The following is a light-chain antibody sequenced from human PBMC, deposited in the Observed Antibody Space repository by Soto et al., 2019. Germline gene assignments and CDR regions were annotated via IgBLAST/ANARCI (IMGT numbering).Light chain of an antibody. Sequence: QSALTQPASVSGSPGQSITISCTGTSSDVGGYNYVSWYQQHPGKAPKLMIYEVRNRPSGVSIRFSGSKSGNTASLTISGLQAEDEGDYYCSSYTTSSTVAFGGGTQLTVL. CDR1: SSDVGGYNY. J-gene: IGLJ2*01. V-gene: IGLV2-14*01. CDR2: EVR. CDR3: SSYTTSSTVA.